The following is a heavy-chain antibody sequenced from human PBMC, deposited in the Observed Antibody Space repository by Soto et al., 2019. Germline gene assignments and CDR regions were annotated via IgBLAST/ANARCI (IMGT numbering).Heavy chain of an antibody. V-gene: IGHV4-34*01. CDR3: ARVGVVVAATVAYNWFDP. J-gene: IGHJ5*02. D-gene: IGHD2-15*01. CDR2: INHSGST. CDR1: GGSFSGYY. Sequence: SETLSLTCAVYGGSFSGYYWSWIRQPPGKGLEWIGEINHSGSTNYNPSLKSRVTISVDTSKNQFSLKLSSVTAADTAVYYCARVGVVVAATVAYNWFDPWGQGTLVTVST.